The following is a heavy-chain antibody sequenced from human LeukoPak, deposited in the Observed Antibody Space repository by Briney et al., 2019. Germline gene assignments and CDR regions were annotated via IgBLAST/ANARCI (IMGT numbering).Heavy chain of an antibody. CDR3: ARDTREGLDV. J-gene: IGHJ6*02. Sequence: GGSLRLSCAASGFTFSSYAMNWVRQTPGRGLEWLSYIGLITTTTPYADSVEGRFTISRDNAKNSLFLQMNSLKVDDTAVYFCARDTREGLDVWGLGTTVTVSS. V-gene: IGHV3-48*01. CDR2: IGLITTTT. CDR1: GFTFSSYA.